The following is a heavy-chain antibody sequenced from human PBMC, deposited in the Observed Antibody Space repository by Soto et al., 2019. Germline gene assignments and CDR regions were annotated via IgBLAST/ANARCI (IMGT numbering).Heavy chain of an antibody. Sequence: QVQLQESGSGLVKPSQTLSLTCTVSGVSISSDGYYWSWIRQQPGKGLEWIGYIYYSGSTKYNPSLKSRVTISVDTSKNQFSLKLSSVTAADTAVYYCAAAWCHDSGRSPFDYWGQGTLVTVSS. J-gene: IGHJ4*02. CDR2: IYYSGST. CDR3: AAAWCHDSGRSPFDY. V-gene: IGHV4-31*03. CDR1: GVSISSDGYY. D-gene: IGHD3-10*01.